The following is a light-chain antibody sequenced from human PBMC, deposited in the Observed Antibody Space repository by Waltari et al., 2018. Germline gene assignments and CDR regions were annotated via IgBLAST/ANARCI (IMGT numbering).Light chain of an antibody. J-gene: IGLJ2*01. Sequence: QSALTQPASVSGSPGPSITISCTGTSSAVGGYNYVSWYQQHPGKAPKLMIYEVSKRPSGVSTRFSGSKSGNTASLTISGLQAEDEADYYCSSYTSSSPVVFGGGTKLTVL. CDR2: EVS. CDR1: SSAVGGYNY. V-gene: IGLV2-14*01. CDR3: SSYTSSSPVV.